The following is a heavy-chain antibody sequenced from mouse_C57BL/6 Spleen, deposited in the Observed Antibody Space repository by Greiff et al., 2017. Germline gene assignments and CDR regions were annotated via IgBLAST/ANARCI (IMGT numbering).Heavy chain of an antibody. J-gene: IGHJ1*03. V-gene: IGHV1-18*01. CDR3: ARFRIYYDYGRGYFDV. CDR2: INPNNGGT. Sequence: EVQLQQSGPELVKPGASVKIPCKASGYTFTDYNMDWVKQSHGKSLEWIGDINPNNGGTIYNQKFKGKATLTVDKSSSTAYMELRSLTSEDTAVYYCARFRIYYDYGRGYFDVWGTGTTVTVSS. CDR1: GYTFTDYN. D-gene: IGHD2-4*01.